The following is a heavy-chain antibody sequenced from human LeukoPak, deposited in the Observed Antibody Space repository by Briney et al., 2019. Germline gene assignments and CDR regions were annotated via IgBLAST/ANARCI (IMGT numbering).Heavy chain of an antibody. Sequence: PSETLSLTCAVYGGSFSGYYWSWIRQPPGKGLEWIGEINHSGSTNYNPSLKSRVTISVDTSKNQFSLKLSSVTAADTAVYYCARVGDSSGYGPQPHYYYYYMDVWGKGTTVTVSS. CDR1: GGSFSGYY. V-gene: IGHV4-34*01. J-gene: IGHJ6*03. D-gene: IGHD3-22*01. CDR3: ARVGDSSGYGPQPHYYYYYMDV. CDR2: INHSGST.